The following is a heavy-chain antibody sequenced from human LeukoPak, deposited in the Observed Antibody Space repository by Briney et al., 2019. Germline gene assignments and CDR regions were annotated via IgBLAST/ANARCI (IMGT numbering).Heavy chain of an antibody. CDR2: IIPIFGTA. V-gene: IGHV1-69*13. Sequence: SVKVSCKASGGTFSSYAISWVRQAPGQRLEWMGGIIPIFGTANYAQKFQGRVTITADESTSTAYMELSSLRSEDTAVYYCARDRCSYGHSGSNWFDPWGQGTLVTVSS. D-gene: IGHD5-18*01. CDR1: GGTFSSYA. J-gene: IGHJ5*02. CDR3: ARDRCSYGHSGSNWFDP.